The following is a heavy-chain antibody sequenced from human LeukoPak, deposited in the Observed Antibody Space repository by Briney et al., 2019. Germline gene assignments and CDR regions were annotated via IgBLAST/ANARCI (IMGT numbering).Heavy chain of an antibody. CDR3: AGGFTSSWHDK. Sequence: PGGSLRLSCAASGFTVSSNYMSWVRQAPGKGLEWVSAIYSGGMTYYADSVKGRFTISRDNSNNTLYLQMNSLRAEDTAMYYCAGGFTSSWHDKWGQGILVTVSS. V-gene: IGHV3-53*01. CDR1: GFTVSSNY. J-gene: IGHJ4*02. CDR2: IYSGGMT. D-gene: IGHD6-13*01.